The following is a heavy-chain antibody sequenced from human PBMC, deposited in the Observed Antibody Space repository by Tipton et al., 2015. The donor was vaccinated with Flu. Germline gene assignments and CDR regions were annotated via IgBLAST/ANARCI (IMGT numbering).Heavy chain of an antibody. CDR2: ISAYNGHA. CDR1: GYTFTNYG. J-gene: IGHJ4*02. V-gene: IGHV1-18*01. D-gene: IGHD4-17*01. CDR3: ARDLGHGDDTVDY. Sequence: QLVQSGAEVKKPGASVKVSCKASGYTFTNYGISWVRQAPGQGLEWMGWISAYNGHANHAQKFQDRITMTTDTSTSTVYMELRSLRSDDTAVYYCARDLGHGDDTVDYSGQGTLVTVSS.